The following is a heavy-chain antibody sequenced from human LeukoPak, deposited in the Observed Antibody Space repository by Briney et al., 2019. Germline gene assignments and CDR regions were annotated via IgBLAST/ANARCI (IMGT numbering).Heavy chain of an antibody. CDR3: ARAPITSPFYFDS. V-gene: IGHV3-20*04. D-gene: IGHD2-2*01. CDR1: GFAFDEHG. Sequence: GGSLRLSCTASGFAFDEHGMSWVRQVPAKGLEWVSGINWSGGSTGYADPLRGRFTISGDNAKNSLYLQMDSLRAEDTALYYCARAPITSPFYFDSWGQGTLVTVSS. CDR2: INWSGGST. J-gene: IGHJ4*02.